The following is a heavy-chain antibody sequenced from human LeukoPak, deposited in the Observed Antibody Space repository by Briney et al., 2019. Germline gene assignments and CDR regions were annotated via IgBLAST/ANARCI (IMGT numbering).Heavy chain of an antibody. CDR3: ARLMVAATFDY. Sequence: GGSLRLSCAASGFTFSSYEMNWVRQAPGKGLEWVSYISSSGSTIYYADSVKGRFTISRDNAKNSLYLQMNSLRAEDTAVYYCARLMVAATFDYWGQGTLVTVSS. V-gene: IGHV3-48*03. D-gene: IGHD2-15*01. CDR2: ISSSGSTI. CDR1: GFTFSSYE. J-gene: IGHJ4*02.